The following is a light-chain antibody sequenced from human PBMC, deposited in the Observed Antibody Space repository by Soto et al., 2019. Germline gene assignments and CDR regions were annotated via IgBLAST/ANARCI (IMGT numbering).Light chain of an antibody. CDR1: QSINNW. CDR3: QQHNSDPYT. V-gene: IGKV1-5*01. J-gene: IGKJ2*01. Sequence: DIQMTQSPSILSASVGDRVTITCRASQSINNWLAWYQQKPGKAPKFLIYDASNLESGVPSRFSGSGSGTEFTLTSSSLQPDDFATYYCQQHNSDPYTFGQGTKLEIK. CDR2: DAS.